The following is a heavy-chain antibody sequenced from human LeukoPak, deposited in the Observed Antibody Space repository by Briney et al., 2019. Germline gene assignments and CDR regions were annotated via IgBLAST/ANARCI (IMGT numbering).Heavy chain of an antibody. CDR2: IYPGDSDT. CDR3: ARGNRAAAPPFDY. J-gene: IGHJ4*02. V-gene: IGHV5-51*01. Sequence: GESLKISCQASEYSFTSYWIGWVRHMPGKGLEWMGIIYPGDSDTRYSPSFQGQVTISADKSISTAFLQWSSLKASDTAMYYCARGNRAAAPPFDYWGQGTLVTVSS. D-gene: IGHD6-13*01. CDR1: EYSFTSYW.